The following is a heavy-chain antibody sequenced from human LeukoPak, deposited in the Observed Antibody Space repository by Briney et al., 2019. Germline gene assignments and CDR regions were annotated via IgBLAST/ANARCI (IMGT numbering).Heavy chain of an antibody. Sequence: PSQTLSLTCAVYGGSFSGYHCNWIRQPPGKRLEWIGEINLRGSTNYNPSLKSRVTISVDTSKNQFSLKLSSVTAADTAVYYCAREIRLRFYHYYYYYMDVWGKGTTVTVSS. J-gene: IGHJ6*03. CDR3: AREIRLRFYHYYYYYMDV. V-gene: IGHV4-34*01. D-gene: IGHD3-3*01. CDR2: INLRGST. CDR1: GGSFSGYH.